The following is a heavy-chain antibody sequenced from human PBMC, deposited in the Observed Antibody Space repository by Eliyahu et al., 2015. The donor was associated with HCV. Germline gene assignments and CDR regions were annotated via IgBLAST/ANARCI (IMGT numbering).Heavy chain of an antibody. D-gene: IGHD4-23*01. Sequence: LEWIGSVDHSGSSYYRPPLKSRVTVSKDTSKNQFSLRLSSVTADDTAVYFCARHHFDGGWPRGMGWFDSWGQGVLVIVSS. J-gene: IGHJ5*01. CDR3: ARHHFDGGWPRGMGWFDS. V-gene: IGHV4-30-2*04. CDR2: VDHSGSS.